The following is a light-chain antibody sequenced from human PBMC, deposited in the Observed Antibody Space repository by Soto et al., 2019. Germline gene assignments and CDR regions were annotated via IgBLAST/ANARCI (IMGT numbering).Light chain of an antibody. CDR2: EVT. J-gene: IGLJ3*02. V-gene: IGLV2-8*01. CDR1: SSDVGCYNY. Sequence: QSALTQPPSASGSPGQSVTISCTGTSSDVGCYNYVSWYQQHPGKAPKLIIYEVTKRPSGVPDRFSGSKSDNTASLTVSGLQAEDEADYYCSSYANSISVLFGGGTKLTVL. CDR3: SSYANSISVL.